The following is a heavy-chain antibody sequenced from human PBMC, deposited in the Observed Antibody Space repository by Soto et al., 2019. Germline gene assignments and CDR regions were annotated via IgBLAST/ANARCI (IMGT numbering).Heavy chain of an antibody. V-gene: IGHV4-31*03. CDR1: GGSITTGGYY. CDR2: RYYSEST. CDR3: ARTKCSGGSCYSWSLDY. D-gene: IGHD2-15*01. Sequence: SETLSLTCTVSGGSITTGGYYWSWIRQLPGKGLEWIGHRYYSESTYYNPSLKSRVSISLDASKNQFSLKLSFVTAADTAMYYCARTKCSGGSCYSWSLDYWGQGTPVTVSS. J-gene: IGHJ4*02.